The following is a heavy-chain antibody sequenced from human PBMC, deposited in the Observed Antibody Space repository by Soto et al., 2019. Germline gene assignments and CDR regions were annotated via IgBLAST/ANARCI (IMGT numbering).Heavy chain of an antibody. V-gene: IGHV1-69*08. CDR2: IIPILGIA. D-gene: IGHD2-15*01. Sequence: QVQLVQSGAEVKKPGSSVKVSCKASGGTFSSYTISWVRQAPGQGLEWMGRIIPILGIANYAQKFQGRVTITADKSTSTAYMELSSLRSEGTAVYYCARDCSGGSCYARLVYWGQGTLVTVSS. CDR3: ARDCSGGSCYARLVY. J-gene: IGHJ4*02. CDR1: GGTFSSYT.